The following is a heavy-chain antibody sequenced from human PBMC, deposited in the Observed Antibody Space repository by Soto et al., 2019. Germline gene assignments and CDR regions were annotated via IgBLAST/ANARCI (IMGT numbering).Heavy chain of an antibody. J-gene: IGHJ4*02. CDR2: INHSGST. CDR3: ARGGYDPTFDY. V-gene: IGHV4-34*01. D-gene: IGHD5-12*01. Sequence: SETLSLTCAVYGGSFSGYYWSWIRQPPGKGLEWIGEINHSGSTNYNPSLKSRVTISVDTSKNQFSLKLSSVTAADTAVYYCARGGYDPTFDYWGRGTLVTVSS. CDR1: GGSFSGYY.